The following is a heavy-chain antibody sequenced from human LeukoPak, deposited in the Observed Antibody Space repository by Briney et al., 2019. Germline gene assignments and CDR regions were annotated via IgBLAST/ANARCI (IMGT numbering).Heavy chain of an antibody. J-gene: IGHJ4*02. Sequence: GASVKVSCKASGYTFTGYYMHWVRQAPGQGLEWMGRINPNSGGTNYAQKFQGRVTITADTSTDTAYMELSSLRSEDTAVYYCATSQGGSGSYPSWGQGTLVTVSS. D-gene: IGHD3-10*01. CDR3: ATSQGGSGSYPS. CDR1: GYTFTGYY. V-gene: IGHV1-2*06. CDR2: INPNSGGT.